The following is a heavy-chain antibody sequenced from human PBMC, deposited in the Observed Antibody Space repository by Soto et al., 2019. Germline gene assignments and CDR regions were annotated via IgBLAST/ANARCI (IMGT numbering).Heavy chain of an antibody. Sequence: SPEKLRLTYTVSGGSIGTYYWTWSRQPPGQGLEWIGYVYYSGGTNYNPSLKSRATISVDTSKSQLSLKLSSVTAADTAVYYCARRPTQPEYFDYWG. CDR3: ARRPTQPEYFDY. CDR2: VYYSGGT. V-gene: IGHV4-59*01. CDR1: GGSIGTYY. J-gene: IGHJ4*01.